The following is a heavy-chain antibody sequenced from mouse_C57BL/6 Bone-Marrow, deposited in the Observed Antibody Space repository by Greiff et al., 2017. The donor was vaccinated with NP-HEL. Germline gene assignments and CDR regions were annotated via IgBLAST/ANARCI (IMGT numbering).Heavy chain of an antibody. V-gene: IGHV1-39*01. CDR2: INPNYGTT. Sequence: EVQGVESGPELVKPGASVKISCKASGYSFTDYNMNWVKQSNGKSLEWIGVINPNYGTTSYNQKFKGKATLTVDQSSSTAYMQLNSLTSEDSAVYHCARSRHYYGSSYGWYFDVWGTGTTVTVSS. D-gene: IGHD1-1*01. CDR1: GYSFTDYN. CDR3: ARSRHYYGSSYGWYFDV. J-gene: IGHJ1*03.